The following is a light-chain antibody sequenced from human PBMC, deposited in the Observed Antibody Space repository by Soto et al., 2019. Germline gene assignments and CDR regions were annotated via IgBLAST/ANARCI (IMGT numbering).Light chain of an antibody. CDR1: SSDVGGYNY. CDR2: DVS. V-gene: IGLV2-14*03. J-gene: IGLJ1*01. Sequence: QSVLTQPASVSGSPGQSITISCTGTSSDVGGYNYVSWYQHPPGKAPKLIIYDVSNRPSGVSYRFSGSKSGNTASLTISGLQPGDEADYYCSSYTTSNTRQIVFGTGTKVTVL. CDR3: SSYTTSNTRQIV.